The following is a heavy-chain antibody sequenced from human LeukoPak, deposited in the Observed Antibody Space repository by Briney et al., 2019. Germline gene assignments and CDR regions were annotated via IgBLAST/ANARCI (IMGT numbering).Heavy chain of an antibody. D-gene: IGHD1-1*01. Sequence: GGSHRLSCAVSGFTFSDAWLSWVRRAPGKGLDWVGRIKRTTDGGTTDYAAPVKGRFTISRDDSKNTLFLQMNSLKTEDTAVYYCTTGPYNWNDWGQGTLVAVSS. CDR3: TTGPYNWND. CDR2: IKRTTDGGTT. V-gene: IGHV3-15*01. J-gene: IGHJ1*01. CDR1: GFTFSDAW.